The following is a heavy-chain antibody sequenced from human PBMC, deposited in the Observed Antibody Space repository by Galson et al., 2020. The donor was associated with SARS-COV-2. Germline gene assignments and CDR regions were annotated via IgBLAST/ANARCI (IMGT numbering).Heavy chain of an antibody. CDR3: ARDSILHYDFWSGYRANWFDP. CDR2: ISSSSYI. D-gene: IGHD3-3*01. CDR1: GFTFSSYS. Sequence: GESLKISCAASGFTFSSYSMNWVRQAPGKGLEWVSSISSSSYIYYADSVKGRFTISRDNAKNSLYLQMNSLRAEDTAVYYCARDSILHYDFWSGYRANWFDPWGQGTLVTVSS. V-gene: IGHV3-21*01. J-gene: IGHJ5*02.